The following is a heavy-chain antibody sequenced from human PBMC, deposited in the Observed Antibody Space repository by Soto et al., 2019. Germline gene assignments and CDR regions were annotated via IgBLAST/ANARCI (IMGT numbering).Heavy chain of an antibody. Sequence: QVQLQQSGPGLVKPSQTLSLTCTVSGDSISSDYYHWTWIRQSPGKGLEWIGYIHHSGSILYNPSLKSRGTMSVDTSKNQFSLHLTAVTAADTAVDFWAREDDGGDSLDVWGQGTTVTVSS. CDR1: GDSISSDYYH. J-gene: IGHJ6*02. CDR3: AREDDGGDSLDV. V-gene: IGHV4-30-4*08. CDR2: IHHSGSI. D-gene: IGHD2-21*02.